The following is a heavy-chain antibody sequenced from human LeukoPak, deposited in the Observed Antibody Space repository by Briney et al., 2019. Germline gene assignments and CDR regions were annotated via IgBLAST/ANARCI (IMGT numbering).Heavy chain of an antibody. J-gene: IGHJ4*02. CDR2: INHSGST. Sequence: GSLRLSCAASGFTFSDYYWSWIRQPPGKGLEWIGEINHSGSTNYNPSLKSRVTISVDTSKNQFSLKLSSVTAADTAVYYCARGRSSWYRSVDYWGQGTLVTVSS. CDR1: GFTFSDYY. D-gene: IGHD6-13*01. CDR3: ARGRSSWYRSVDY. V-gene: IGHV4-34*01.